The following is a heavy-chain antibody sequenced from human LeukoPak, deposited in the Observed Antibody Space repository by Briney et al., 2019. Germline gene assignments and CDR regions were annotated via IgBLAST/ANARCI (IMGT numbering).Heavy chain of an antibody. V-gene: IGHV4-39*07. CDR3: ARTPGYGSGSYNFDY. J-gene: IGHJ4*02. D-gene: IGHD3-10*01. CDR2: IYYSGST. Sequence: SETLSLTCTVSGGSISSSSYYWGWIRQPPGKGLEWIGSIYYSGSTYYNPSLKSRVTISIDRSNNQFSLKMSSATAADTAVYYCARTPGYGSGSYNFDYWGQGTLVTVSS. CDR1: GGSISSSSYY.